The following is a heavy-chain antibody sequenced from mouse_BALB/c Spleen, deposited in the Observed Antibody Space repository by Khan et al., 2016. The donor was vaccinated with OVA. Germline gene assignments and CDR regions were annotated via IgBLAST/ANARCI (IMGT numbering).Heavy chain of an antibody. J-gene: IGHJ4*01. CDR2: INTYTGAP. V-gene: IGHV9-3-1*01. D-gene: IGHD2-2*01. CDR3: ARVGYNGTRDC. Sequence: QIQLVQSGPELKKPGETVQISCKASGFTFTNYGMNWVKQAPGKGLKWMGWINTYTGAPTFADDFKGRFAFSLETSASTAYLQINSLKNEDTATYFGARVGYNGTRDCWGKGTSVTVSS. CDR1: GFTFTNYG.